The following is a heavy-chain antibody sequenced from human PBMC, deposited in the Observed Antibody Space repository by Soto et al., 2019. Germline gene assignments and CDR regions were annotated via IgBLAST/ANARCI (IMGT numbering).Heavy chain of an antibody. D-gene: IGHD4-4*01. Sequence: PGGSLRLSCTASGFIFSDYSMNWVRQAPGKGLEWVSCITSGSSYIYYADSVKGRFTISRDNAKNLLYLQMNSLRVEDTAVYYCARGGAGSAPRRIQSDFWGQGALVTVSS. J-gene: IGHJ4*02. V-gene: IGHV3-21*01. CDR2: ITSGSSYI. CDR1: GFIFSDYS. CDR3: ARGGAGSAPRRIQSDF.